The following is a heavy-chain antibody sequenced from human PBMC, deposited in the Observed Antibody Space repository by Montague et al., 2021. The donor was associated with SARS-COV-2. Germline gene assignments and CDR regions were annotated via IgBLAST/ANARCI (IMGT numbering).Heavy chain of an antibody. Sequence: SETLSLTCTVSGGSISSYYWSWIRQPAGKGLEWIGRIYTSGTTNYNPSLKSRVTMSADTSKNQFSLKLSSVTAADTAVYYCAGGSGIINFYNSGMDVWGQGTTVTGSS. J-gene: IGHJ6*02. D-gene: IGHD3-10*01. CDR1: GGSISSYY. CDR2: IYTSGTT. V-gene: IGHV4-4*07. CDR3: AGGSGIINFYNSGMDV.